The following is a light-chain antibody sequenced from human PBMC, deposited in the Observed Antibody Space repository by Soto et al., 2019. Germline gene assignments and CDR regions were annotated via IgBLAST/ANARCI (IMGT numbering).Light chain of an antibody. J-gene: IGKJ4*01. CDR2: AAS. CDR1: QSISSY. V-gene: IGKV1-39*01. CDR3: QQSYSTPPT. Sequence: DIQMTQSPSSLSASVGDRVTITCRASQSISSYLNWYQQKPGKAPKLLIYAASSLQSGVPSRCSGSGSGTDFTLTISSLQPEYFATYYCQQSYSTPPTFGGGTKVDIK.